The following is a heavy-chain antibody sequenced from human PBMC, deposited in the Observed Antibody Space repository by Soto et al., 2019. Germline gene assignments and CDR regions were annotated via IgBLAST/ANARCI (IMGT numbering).Heavy chain of an antibody. CDR2: IYYSGST. J-gene: IGHJ6*03. Sequence: SETLSLTCTVSGGSISSYYWSWIRQPPGKGLEWIGYIYYSGSTNYNPSLKSRVTISADTSKNQFSLKLSSVTAADTAVYYCATSGSLSYYYYYMDVWGKGTTVT. CDR3: ATSGSLSYYYYYMDV. CDR1: GGSISSYY. V-gene: IGHV4-59*01.